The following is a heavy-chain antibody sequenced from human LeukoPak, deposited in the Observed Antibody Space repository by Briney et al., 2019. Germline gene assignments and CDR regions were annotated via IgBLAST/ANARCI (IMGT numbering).Heavy chain of an antibody. CDR3: ARAAYDNSGYLTL. Sequence: GGSLRLSCVASGFTFSSYGMHWVRQAPGKGLEWVAAIWYDGTNKYYADSVKGRFTISRDSPKNTLYLQMNSLRAEDTAVYYCARAAYDNSGYLTLWGQGTLVTVSS. V-gene: IGHV3-33*01. D-gene: IGHD3-22*01. CDR2: IWYDGTNK. CDR1: GFTFSSYG. J-gene: IGHJ4*02.